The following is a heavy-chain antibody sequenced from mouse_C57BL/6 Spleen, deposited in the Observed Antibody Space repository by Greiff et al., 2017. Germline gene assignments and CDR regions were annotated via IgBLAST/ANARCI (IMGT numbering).Heavy chain of an antibody. CDR1: GYTFTDYE. D-gene: IGHD2-4*01. CDR3: TRSMISRFCDY. CDR2: IDPETGGT. J-gene: IGHJ2*01. V-gene: IGHV1-15*01. Sequence: VQLQQSGAELVRPGASVTLSCKASGYTFTDYEMHWVKQTPVHGLEWIGAIDPETGGTAYNQKFKGKAILTADKSSSTAYMELRSLTSEDSAVYYCTRSMISRFCDYWGQGTTLTVSS.